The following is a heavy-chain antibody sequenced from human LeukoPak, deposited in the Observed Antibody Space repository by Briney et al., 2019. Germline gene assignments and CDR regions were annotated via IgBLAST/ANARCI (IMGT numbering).Heavy chain of an antibody. Sequence: GGSLRLSCIASGFSFSDFWMSWVRQAPGQGLEWVANIRQHGNEKHYVDSVRGRFTVSRDNAKNSLYLEMNSLRVEDTAVYYCATWARLDIEWGGHFDLWGRGTLVIVSS. CDR1: GFSFSDFW. V-gene: IGHV3-7*03. D-gene: IGHD6-19*01. CDR3: ATWARLDIEWGGHFDL. CDR2: IRQHGNEK. J-gene: IGHJ2*01.